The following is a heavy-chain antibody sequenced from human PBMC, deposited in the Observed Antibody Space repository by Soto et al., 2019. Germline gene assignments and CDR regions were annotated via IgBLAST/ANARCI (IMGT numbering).Heavy chain of an antibody. CDR2: ISSSSSYI. D-gene: IGHD5-12*01. CDR3: ARVQSLVAMAAFDI. J-gene: IGHJ3*02. Sequence: EVPLVESGGGLVKPGGSLILSCAASGFTFSSYSMNWVCQAPGKGLEWGASISSSSSYIYYADSVKGRFTISRDNAKNSLYLQMNSLRAEDTAVYYCARVQSLVAMAAFDIWCQGTMVTVSS. CDR1: GFTFSSYS. V-gene: IGHV3-21*01.